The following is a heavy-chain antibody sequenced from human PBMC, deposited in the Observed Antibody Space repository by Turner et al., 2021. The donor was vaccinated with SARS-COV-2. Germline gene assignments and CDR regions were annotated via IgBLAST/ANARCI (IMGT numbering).Heavy chain of an antibody. V-gene: IGHV3-23*01. J-gene: IGHJ4*02. CDR3: AKDRIVGATMGASRD. CDR2: ISGSGDTT. CDR1: GFPFSGYA. D-gene: IGHD1-26*01. Sequence: EVQLLESGGGLEQPGGSLRLSCAASGFPFSGYAMCWVRQAPGKGLEWVAGISGSGDTTYYADSVKGRFTISRDNSKNTMYLQMNSLRAEDTAVYYCAKDRIVGATMGASRDWGQGILVTVSS.